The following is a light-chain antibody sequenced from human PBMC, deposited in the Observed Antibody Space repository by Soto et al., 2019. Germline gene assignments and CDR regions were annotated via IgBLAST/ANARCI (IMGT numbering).Light chain of an antibody. CDR2: GAS. CDR1: QSIGRY. V-gene: IGKV1-39*01. CDR3: QHCDSILWS. Sequence: DIPMTQSPSSLSASVGDRVTITCRASQSIGRYLNWYQQVPGKAPRLLIYGASNLEPGVPSRFIGSGSGTDFTLTISRLQPEDFATYYCQHCDSILWSFGQGTKVEMK. J-gene: IGKJ1*01.